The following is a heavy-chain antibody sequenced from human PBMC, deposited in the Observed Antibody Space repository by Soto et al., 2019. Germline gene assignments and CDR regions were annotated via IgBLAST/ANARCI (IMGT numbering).Heavy chain of an antibody. Sequence: SETLSLTCAVSGYSISSGYYWGWIRQPPGKGLAWIGSIYHSGSTYYNPSLKSRVTISVDTSKNQFSLKLSSVTAADTAVYYCARDKVAASGTVWFDPGGQGTLVTVSS. CDR3: ARDKVAASGTVWFDP. J-gene: IGHJ5*02. D-gene: IGHD6-13*01. CDR2: IYHSGST. V-gene: IGHV4-38-2*02. CDR1: GYSISSGYY.